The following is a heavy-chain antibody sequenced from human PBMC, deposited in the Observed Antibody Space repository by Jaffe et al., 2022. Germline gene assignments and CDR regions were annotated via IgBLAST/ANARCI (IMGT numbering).Heavy chain of an antibody. V-gene: IGHV4-59*01. CDR3: ARGGGNFDS. D-gene: IGHD1-26*01. CDR1: GGSISGYF. J-gene: IGHJ4*02. CDR2: ISYSGIT. Sequence: QVQLQESGPGLVKPSETLSLTCTISGGSISGYFWSWIRQPPGKGLEWIGYISYSGITNYNPSLKSRVTISVDTSKNQFSLRMSSVTAADTAVYYCARGGGNFDSWGQGTLVTVSS.